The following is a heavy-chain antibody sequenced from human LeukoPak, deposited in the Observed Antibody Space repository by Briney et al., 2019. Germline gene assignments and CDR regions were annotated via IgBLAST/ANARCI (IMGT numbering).Heavy chain of an antibody. D-gene: IGHD6-19*01. CDR2: IYHSGST. CDR3: ARSMSSGWYKLGDYYYGMDV. V-gene: IGHV4-30-2*02. Sequence: SQTLSLTCAVSGGSISSGGYSWSWIRQPPGTGLEWIGYIYHSGSTYYNPSLKSRVTISVDTSKNQFSLKLSSVTAADTAVYYCARSMSSGWYKLGDYYYGMDVWGQGTTITVSS. J-gene: IGHJ6*02. CDR1: GGSISSGGYS.